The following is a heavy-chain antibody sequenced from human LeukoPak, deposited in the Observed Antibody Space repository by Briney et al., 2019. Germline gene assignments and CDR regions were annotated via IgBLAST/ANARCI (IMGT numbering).Heavy chain of an antibody. V-gene: IGHV1-18*01. J-gene: IGHJ4*02. D-gene: IGHD5-18*01. Sequence: ASVKVSCKASGYTFTSYGITWVRQAPGQGLEWMGWISAYNGNTNYAQKLQGRVTMTTDTSTSTVYMELRSLGSDDTAVYYCARDGVSVYTAMDPAFDYWGQGTLVTVSS. CDR1: GYTFTSYG. CDR3: ARDGVSVYTAMDPAFDY. CDR2: ISAYNGNT.